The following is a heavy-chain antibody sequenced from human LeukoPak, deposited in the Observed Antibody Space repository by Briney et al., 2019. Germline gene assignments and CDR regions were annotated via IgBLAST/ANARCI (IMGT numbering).Heavy chain of an antibody. Sequence: SETLSLTCTVSGGSISSSSYYWGWIRQPPGKGLEWIGSIYYSGSSYYNPSLKSRVTISVDTSKNQFSLKLSSVTAADTAVYYCARAAWGYHYYMDVWGKGTTVTVSS. CDR2: IYYSGSS. V-gene: IGHV4-39*07. CDR1: GGSISSSSYY. D-gene: IGHD1-26*01. CDR3: ARAAWGYHYYMDV. J-gene: IGHJ6*03.